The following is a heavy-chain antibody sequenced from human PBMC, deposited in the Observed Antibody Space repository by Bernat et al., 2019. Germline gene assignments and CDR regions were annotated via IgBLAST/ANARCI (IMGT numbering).Heavy chain of an antibody. Sequence: QVQLVESGGGVVQPGRSLRLSCAASGFTFSSYGMHWVRQAPGKGLEWVAVIWYDGSNKYYADSVKGRFTISRDNSKNTLYLQMNSLRAEDTAVYYYARACSSLFGYYCMDVWGKGTTVTVSS. V-gene: IGHV3-33*01. CDR2: IWYDGSNK. CDR3: ARACSSLFGYYCMDV. D-gene: IGHD3-16*01. CDR1: GFTFSSYG. J-gene: IGHJ6*03.